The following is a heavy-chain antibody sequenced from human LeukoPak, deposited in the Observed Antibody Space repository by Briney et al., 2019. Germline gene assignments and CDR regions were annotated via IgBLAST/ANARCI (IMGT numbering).Heavy chain of an antibody. V-gene: IGHV4-34*01. CDR1: GGSFSGYF. Sequence: PSETLSLTCAVSGGSFSGYFWSWIRQPPGKGLEWIGEINHSGDTNYNSSLKSRLTISVDTSKTQFSLKLNSVTAADTAVYYCARVRVGASPWAQGTLVTVSS. D-gene: IGHD4-17*01. CDR2: INHSGDT. J-gene: IGHJ4*02. CDR3: ARVRVGASP.